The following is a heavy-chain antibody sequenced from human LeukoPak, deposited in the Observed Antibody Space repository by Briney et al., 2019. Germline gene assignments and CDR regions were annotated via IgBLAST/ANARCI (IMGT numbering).Heavy chain of an antibody. J-gene: IGHJ3*02. CDR3: ARPEGYCSSTSCYKVMGQRAFDI. CDR2: IYYSGST. CDR1: GGSISSSSYY. V-gene: IGHV4-39*01. Sequence: PSETLSLTCTVSGGSISSSSYYWGWIRQPPGKGLEWIGSIYYSGSTYYNPSLKSRVTISVDTSKNQFSLKLSSVTAADTAVYYCARPEGYCSSTSCYKVMGQRAFDIWGQGTMVTVSS. D-gene: IGHD2-2*02.